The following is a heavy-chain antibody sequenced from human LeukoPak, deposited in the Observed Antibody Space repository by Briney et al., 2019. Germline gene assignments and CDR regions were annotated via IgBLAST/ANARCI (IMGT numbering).Heavy chain of an antibody. J-gene: IGHJ4*02. Sequence: SETLSLTCAVYGGSFSGYYWSWIRQPPGKGLEWIGEINHSGSTNYNPSLKSRVTISVDTSKNQFSLKLSSVTAADTAVHYCARRRSSGFDYWGQGTLVTVSS. D-gene: IGHD6-19*01. V-gene: IGHV4-34*01. CDR2: INHSGST. CDR1: GGSFSGYY. CDR3: ARRRSSGFDY.